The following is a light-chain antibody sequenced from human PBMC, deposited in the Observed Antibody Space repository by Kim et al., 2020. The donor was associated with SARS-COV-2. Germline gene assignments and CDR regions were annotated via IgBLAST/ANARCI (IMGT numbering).Light chain of an antibody. Sequence: QSVLTQPPSASGTPGQRVTISCSGSRSNIGSNTVNWYQHLPGMAPKVLMYTDNERPSGVPDRFSGSKSGTSASLVISALQSEDEADYYCAAWDDSLSGRVFGGGTQLTVL. CDR2: TDN. CDR3: AAWDDSLSGRV. V-gene: IGLV1-44*01. CDR1: RSNIGSNT. J-gene: IGLJ3*02.